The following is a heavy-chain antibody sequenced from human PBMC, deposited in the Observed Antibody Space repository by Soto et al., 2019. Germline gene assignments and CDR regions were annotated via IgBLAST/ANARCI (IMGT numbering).Heavy chain of an antibody. CDR2: ISGGGDRT. CDR3: AKALCGTECYYYMDV. J-gene: IGHJ6*03. Sequence: GGSLRLSCAASGFTFSSHAMNWARQAPGKGLEWVSGISGGGDRTYYTDSVKGRFTVSRDNSKNTLYLEMNSLRVEDTAMYYCAKALCGTECYYYMDVWGKGTTVTVSS. D-gene: IGHD2-21*01. CDR1: GFTFSSHA. V-gene: IGHV3-23*01.